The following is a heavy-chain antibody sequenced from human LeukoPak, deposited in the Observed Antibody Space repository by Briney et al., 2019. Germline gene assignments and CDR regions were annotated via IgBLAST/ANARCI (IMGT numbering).Heavy chain of an antibody. D-gene: IGHD6-13*01. CDR3: ARAVGEGSLSSSWYFNWFDP. Sequence: SGTLSLTCAVSGGSISSSNWWSWVRQPPGKGLEWIGEIYHSGSTNYNPSLKSRVTISVDKSKNQFSLKLSSVTAADTAVYYCARAVGEGSLSSSWYFNWFDPWGQGTLVTVSS. CDR1: GGSISSSNW. J-gene: IGHJ5*02. V-gene: IGHV4-4*02. CDR2: IYHSGST.